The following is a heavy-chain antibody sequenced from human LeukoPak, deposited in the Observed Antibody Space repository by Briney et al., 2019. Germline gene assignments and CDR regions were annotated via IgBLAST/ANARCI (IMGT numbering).Heavy chain of an antibody. CDR3: ARGVSLGYSSSSPDH. V-gene: IGHV3-33*01. Sequence: GGSLRLSCAASGFTFSSYGMHWVRQAPGKGLEWVAVIWYDGSNEFYADSVRGRFTISRDNSKNTVFLQMNSLRAEDTAVYYCARGVSLGYSSSSPDHWGQGTLVTVSS. CDR2: IWYDGSNE. J-gene: IGHJ4*02. D-gene: IGHD6-13*01. CDR1: GFTFSSYG.